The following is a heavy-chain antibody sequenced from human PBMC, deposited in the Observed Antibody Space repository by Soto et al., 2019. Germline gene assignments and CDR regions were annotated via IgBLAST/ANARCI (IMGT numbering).Heavy chain of an antibody. CDR2: INAGNGNT. Sequence: ASVKVSCKASGYTFTSYAMHWVRQAPGQRLEWMGWINAGNGNTKYSQKFQGRVTITRDTSASTAYMELSSLRSEDTAVYYCARAPSGYHKNWFDPWGQGTLVTVSS. CDR3: ARAPSGYHKNWFDP. D-gene: IGHD3-3*01. J-gene: IGHJ5*02. V-gene: IGHV1-3*01. CDR1: GYTFTSYA.